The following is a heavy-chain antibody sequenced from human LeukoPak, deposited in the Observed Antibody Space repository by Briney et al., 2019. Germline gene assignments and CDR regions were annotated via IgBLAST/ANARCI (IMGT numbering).Heavy chain of an antibody. CDR3: ARGGITIFGVVFY. V-gene: IGHV3-7*01. J-gene: IGHJ4*02. CDR1: GFTFSSYW. D-gene: IGHD3-3*01. CDR2: IKQDGSEK. Sequence: GGSLRLSCSASGFTFSSYWMSWVRQAPGKGLEWVANIKQDGSEKYYVDSVKGRFTISRDNAKNSLYLQMNSLRAEDTAVYYCARGGITIFGVVFYWGQGTLVTVSS.